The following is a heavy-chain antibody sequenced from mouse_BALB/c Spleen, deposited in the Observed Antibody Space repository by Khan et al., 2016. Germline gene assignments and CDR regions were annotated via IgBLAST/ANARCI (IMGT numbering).Heavy chain of an antibody. V-gene: IGHV5-6-5*01. J-gene: IGHJ4*01. CDR2: ISSGGST. Sequence: EVELVESGGGLVKPGGSLKLSCAASGFTFSSYAMSWVRQTPAKRLHWVASISSGGSTYYPDSVKGRFTIPRDNARNILYLQMSSLRTEDTAMYYCAREENAMDYWGQGTSVTVSS. CDR3: AREENAMDY. CDR1: GFTFSSYA.